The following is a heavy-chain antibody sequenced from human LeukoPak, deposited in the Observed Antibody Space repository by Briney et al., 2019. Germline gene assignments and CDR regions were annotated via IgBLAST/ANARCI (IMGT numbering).Heavy chain of an antibody. CDR3: ARDRGIVVVPAAIDWFDP. CDR1: GYTFTSYG. D-gene: IGHD2-2*01. CDR2: ISAYNGNT. Sequence: RASVKVSCKASGYTFTSYGISWVRQAPGQGLEWMGWISAYNGNTNYAQKLQGRVTMTTDTSTSIAYMELRSLRSDDTAVYYCARDRGIVVVPAAIDWFDPWGQGTLVTVSS. V-gene: IGHV1-18*01. J-gene: IGHJ5*02.